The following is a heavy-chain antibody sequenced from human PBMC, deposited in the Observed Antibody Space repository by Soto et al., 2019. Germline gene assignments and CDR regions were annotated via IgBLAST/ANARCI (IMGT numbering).Heavy chain of an antibody. CDR2: IIPVFGTA. D-gene: IGHD6-13*01. Sequence: QVQLVQSGAEVKKAGSSVKVSCKVSGGTFSSYFINWVRQAPGQGLEWVGGIIPVFGTASYAEKFQGRVTITADESTSTAYMELSRLRSDDTAVYYCARETPSAAAAYYYYGLDVWGQVTTVTVPS. J-gene: IGHJ6*02. V-gene: IGHV1-69*01. CDR1: GGTFSSYF. CDR3: ARETPSAAAAYYYYGLDV.